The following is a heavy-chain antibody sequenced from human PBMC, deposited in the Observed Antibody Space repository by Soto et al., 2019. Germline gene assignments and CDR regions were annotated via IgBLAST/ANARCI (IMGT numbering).Heavy chain of an antibody. D-gene: IGHD2-2*01. CDR2: VSNSGSST. V-gene: IGHV3-23*01. CDR3: AKHSRETTTCCGED. Sequence: GGSLRLSCAASGFTFRGYAMSWVRHAPGRGLEWVSGVSNSGSSTYYADSVKGRFTISRDNSKNTLYLQMNSLRAEDTAVYYCAKHSRETTTCCGEDWGQGTRVTVSS. J-gene: IGHJ4*02. CDR1: GFTFRGYA.